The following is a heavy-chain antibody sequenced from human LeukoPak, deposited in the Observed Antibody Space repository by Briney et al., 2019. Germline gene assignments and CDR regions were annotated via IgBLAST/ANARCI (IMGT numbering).Heavy chain of an antibody. D-gene: IGHD3-22*01. V-gene: IGHV3-7*01. CDR2: VKTDGSEK. Sequence: GGSLRLSCAASGFTFSNYWVTWVRQAPGRGLEWVAHVKTDGSEKSYVDSVKGRFTISRDNAQNSLYLQMNSLRAEDTAVYYCARDRGYYVFDYWGQGTLVTVSS. CDR3: ARDRGYYVFDY. J-gene: IGHJ4*02. CDR1: GFTFSNYW.